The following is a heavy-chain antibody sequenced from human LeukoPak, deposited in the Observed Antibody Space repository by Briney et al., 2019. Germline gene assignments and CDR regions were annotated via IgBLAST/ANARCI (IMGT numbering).Heavy chain of an antibody. D-gene: IGHD5-12*01. CDR2: INPNSGST. CDR1: VYTFTGYY. CDR3: ARRTSGYDLNYYYYMDV. Sequence: ASAKVSSKDSVYTFTGYYMHSVRQAPGQRLERMGWINPNSGSTNYAQKFQGRVTMTRDTYISTAYMELSRLRSDDTAVYYCARRTSGYDLNYYYYMDVWGKGTTVTIS. V-gene: IGHV1-2*02. J-gene: IGHJ6*03.